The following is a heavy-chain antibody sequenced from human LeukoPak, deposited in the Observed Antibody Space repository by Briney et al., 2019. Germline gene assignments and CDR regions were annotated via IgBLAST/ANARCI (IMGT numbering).Heavy chain of an antibody. Sequence: GGSLRLSCAASGCTFSSYWRHWVRQAPGKGLVWVSRINSDGSSTSYADSVKGRFTIARDNAKNSLYLQMNSLRAEDTAVYYCARNHWNDGGDYWGQGTLVSVSS. D-gene: IGHD1-1*01. V-gene: IGHV3-74*01. CDR3: ARNHWNDGGDY. J-gene: IGHJ4*02. CDR1: GCTFSSYW. CDR2: INSDGSST.